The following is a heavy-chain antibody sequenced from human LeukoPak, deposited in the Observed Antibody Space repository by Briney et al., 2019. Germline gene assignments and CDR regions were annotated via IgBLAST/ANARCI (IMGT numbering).Heavy chain of an antibody. D-gene: IGHD3-22*01. CDR2: ISSSSSYI. CDR3: ARWEYYYDSSGYSHHAFDI. CDR1: GFTFSSYA. V-gene: IGHV3-21*01. J-gene: IGHJ3*02. Sequence: GGSLRLSCAASGFTFSSYAMSWVRQAPGKGLEWVSSISSSSSYIYYADSVKGRFTISRDNAKNSLYLQMNSLRAEDTAVYYCARWEYYYDSSGYSHHAFDIWGQGTMVTVSS.